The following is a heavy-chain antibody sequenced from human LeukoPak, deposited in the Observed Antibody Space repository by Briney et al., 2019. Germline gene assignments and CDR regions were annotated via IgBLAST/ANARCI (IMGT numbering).Heavy chain of an antibody. CDR1: GGSFSGYY. Sequence: SETLSLTCAVYGGSFSGYYWSWIRQPPGKGLEWIGEINHSGSTNYNPSLKSRVTISVDTSKNQFSLKLSSVTAADTAVYYCARYYSSGSTGGCYFDYWGQGTLVTVSS. J-gene: IGHJ4*02. D-gene: IGHD6-19*01. V-gene: IGHV4-34*01. CDR3: ARYYSSGSTGGCYFDY. CDR2: INHSGST.